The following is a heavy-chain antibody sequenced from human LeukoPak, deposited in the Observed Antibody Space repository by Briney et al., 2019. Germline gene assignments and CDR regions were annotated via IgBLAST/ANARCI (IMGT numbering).Heavy chain of an antibody. V-gene: IGHV3-7*01. D-gene: IGHD4-17*01. CDR2: MNQDGSEK. Sequence: PGGSLRLSCAASGFTFSNYWMTWVRQAPGKGLEWVANMNQDGSEKYYVDSVKGRFTISRDNAKNSLYLQMNSLRAEDTAFYYCTRDYGYGVPEYWGQGTFVTVSS. CDR1: GFTFSNYW. CDR3: TRDYGYGVPEY. J-gene: IGHJ4*02.